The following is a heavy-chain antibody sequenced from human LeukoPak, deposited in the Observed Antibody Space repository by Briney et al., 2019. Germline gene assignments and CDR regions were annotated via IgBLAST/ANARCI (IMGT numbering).Heavy chain of an antibody. D-gene: IGHD1-14*01. Sequence: GGSLRLSCVASGFTFTNAWMSWVRQAPGKGLEWVGHIKSKTDGGTTDYAAPVKGRFTISRDDSKNTLFLQMNSLKTEDTAVYYCTTHLPYNYWGQGTLVTVSS. CDR1: GFTFTNAW. V-gene: IGHV3-15*01. CDR3: TTHLPYNY. J-gene: IGHJ4*02. CDR2: IKSKTDGGTT.